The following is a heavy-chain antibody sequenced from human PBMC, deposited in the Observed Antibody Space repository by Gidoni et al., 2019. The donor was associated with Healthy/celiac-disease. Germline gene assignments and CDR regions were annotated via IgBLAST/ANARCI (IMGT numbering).Heavy chain of an antibody. CDR1: GGTFSSYA. D-gene: IGHD3-22*01. CDR2: SIPILGTA. CDR3: ARSPPHRITMIVVAQYYYYYGMDV. Sequence: QVQLVQSGAEVKKPGSSVKVSCQASGGTFSSYAISWLLQAPGQGLEWMGGSIPILGTANYAQKFQGRVTITADESTSTAYMELSSLRSEDTAVYYCARSPPHRITMIVVAQYYYYYGMDVWGQGTTVTVSS. V-gene: IGHV1-69*01. J-gene: IGHJ6*02.